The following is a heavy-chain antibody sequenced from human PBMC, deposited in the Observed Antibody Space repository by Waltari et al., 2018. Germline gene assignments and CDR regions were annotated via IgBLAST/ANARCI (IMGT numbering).Heavy chain of an antibody. D-gene: IGHD5-18*01. Sequence: QVQLQESGPGLVKPSATLSLTCTVSGGSISSYYWSWIRQPAGKGLEWIGRIYTSGSTNYNPSLKSRVTMSVDTSKNQFSLKLSSVTAADTAVYYCAREVDTAVVSRGRYYYYMDVWGKGTTVTISS. CDR2: IYTSGST. V-gene: IGHV4-4*07. J-gene: IGHJ6*03. CDR1: GGSISSYY. CDR3: AREVDTAVVSRGRYYYYMDV.